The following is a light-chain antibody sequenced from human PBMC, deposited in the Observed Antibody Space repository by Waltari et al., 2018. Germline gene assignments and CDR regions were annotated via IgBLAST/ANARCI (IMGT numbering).Light chain of an antibody. CDR3: MQGTHWPQT. CDR2: KVS. CDR1: QSLAHSDGNTY. Sequence: DVLLTQSPVSLPVTLGQPASMSCNSSQSLAHSDGNTYLNWFHQRPGQSPRRLISKVSRRDSGVPERCSGSGSGTDVTLRISRVAAEDVGVYYCMQGTHWPQTFGQGTKVEIK. V-gene: IGKV2-30*02. J-gene: IGKJ1*01.